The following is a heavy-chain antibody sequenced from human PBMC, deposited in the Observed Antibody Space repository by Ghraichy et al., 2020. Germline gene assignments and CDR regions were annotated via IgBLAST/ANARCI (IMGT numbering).Heavy chain of an antibody. CDR1: GFTFSSYS. V-gene: IGHV3-48*02. CDR3: ARGSTVVRFFYYDGMDV. CDR2: ITSSSRTR. Sequence: GGSLRLSCVGSGFTFSSYSMNWVHQSPGKGLEWVSYITSSSRTRSYADSVKGRFTISRDNAQNSLYLQMNSLSDEDTAVYYCARGSTVVRFFYYDGMDVWGQGTTVTVSS. J-gene: IGHJ6*02. D-gene: IGHD4-23*01.